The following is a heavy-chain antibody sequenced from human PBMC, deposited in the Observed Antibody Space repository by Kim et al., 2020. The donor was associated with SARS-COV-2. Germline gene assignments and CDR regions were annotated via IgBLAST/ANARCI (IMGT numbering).Heavy chain of an antibody. CDR3: ARGGSWSFNWFDP. CDR1: GYTFTGYY. D-gene: IGHD6-13*01. J-gene: IGHJ5*02. CDR2: INPNSGGT. V-gene: IGHV1-2*06. Sequence: ASVKVSCKASGYTFTGYYMHWVRQAPGQGLEWMGRINPNSGGTNYAQKFKGRVTMTRDTSISTAYLELSRLRSDDTAVYYCARGGSWSFNWFDPWGQGTLVTISS.